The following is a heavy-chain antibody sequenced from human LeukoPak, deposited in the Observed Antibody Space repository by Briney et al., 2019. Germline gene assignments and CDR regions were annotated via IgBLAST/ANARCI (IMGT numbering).Heavy chain of an antibody. J-gene: IGHJ4*02. CDR1: GFTFSNAW. V-gene: IGHV3-48*01. D-gene: IGHD6-13*01. CDR2: ISSSSSTI. CDR3: AVSWGRFDY. Sequence: GGSLRLSCAASGFTFSNAWMSWVRQAPGKGLEWVSYISSSSSTIYYADSVKGRFTISRDNAKNSLYLQMNSLRAEDTAVYYCAVSWGRFDYWGQGTLVTVSS.